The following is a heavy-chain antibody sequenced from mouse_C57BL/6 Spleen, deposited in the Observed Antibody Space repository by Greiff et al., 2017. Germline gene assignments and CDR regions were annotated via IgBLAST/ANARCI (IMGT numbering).Heavy chain of an antibody. CDR1: GFNIKDDY. CDR3: TRGSNYAMDY. Sequence: EVQLQQSGAELVRPGASVKLSCTASGFNIKDDYMHWVKQRPEQGLEWIGWIVPENGDTEYASKFQGKATITADTSSNTAYLQLSSLTSEDTAVYYCTRGSNYAMDYWGQGTSVTVSS. D-gene: IGHD5-1*01. V-gene: IGHV14-4*01. J-gene: IGHJ4*01. CDR2: IVPENGDT.